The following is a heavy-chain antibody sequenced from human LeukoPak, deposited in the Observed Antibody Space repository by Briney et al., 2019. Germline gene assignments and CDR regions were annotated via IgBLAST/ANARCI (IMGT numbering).Heavy chain of an antibody. CDR3: ARVRLGALDY. Sequence: GGSLRLSCAASGYAVNTYYTSWVRQAPGKGLEWVSIIHSDGTTYYADSVKGRFTFSRDNSKNTLYLQLNSLRAEDTAMYFCARVRLGALDYWGQGSLVTVSS. J-gene: IGHJ4*02. D-gene: IGHD1-26*01. CDR1: GYAVNTYY. CDR2: IHSDGTT. V-gene: IGHV3-53*01.